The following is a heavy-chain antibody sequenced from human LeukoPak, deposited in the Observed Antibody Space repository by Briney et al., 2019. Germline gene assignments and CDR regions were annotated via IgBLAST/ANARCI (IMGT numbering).Heavy chain of an antibody. CDR1: GFTFSNAW. D-gene: IGHD3-22*01. CDR2: IKSKTDGGTT. Sequence: PGGSLRLSCAASGFTFSNAWMSWVRQAPGKGLEWVGRIKSKTDGGTTDYAAPVKGRFTISRDDSKNTLYLQMNSLKTEDTAVYYCTRSTSGYYSDYWGQGTLVTVSS. J-gene: IGHJ4*02. V-gene: IGHV3-15*01. CDR3: TRSTSGYYSDY.